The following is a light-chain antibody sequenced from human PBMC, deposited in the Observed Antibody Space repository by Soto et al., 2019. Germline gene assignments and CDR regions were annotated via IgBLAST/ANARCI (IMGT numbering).Light chain of an antibody. J-gene: IGKJ1*01. V-gene: IGKV1-39*01. CDR1: QGISDY. Sequence: DIRMTQSPSSLSASVGDTVTITCRASQGISDYLSWFQHKPGEVPKLLIYTASSLQGGVPLRFSGAGSRTDFSLTISGLQPEDSATYYCQQTYTFPWTFGQGTKVDI. CDR2: TAS. CDR3: QQTYTFPWT.